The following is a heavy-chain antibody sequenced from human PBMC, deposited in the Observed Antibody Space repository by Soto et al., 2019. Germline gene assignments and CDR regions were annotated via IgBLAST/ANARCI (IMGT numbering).Heavy chain of an antibody. J-gene: IGHJ4*02. D-gene: IGHD3-22*01. CDR2: IYYSGST. CDR1: GGSISSYY. V-gene: IGHV4-59*01. Sequence: SETLSLTCTVSGGSISSYYWSWIRQPPGKGLEWIGYIYYSGSTNYNPSLKSRVTISVDTSKNQFSLKLSSVTAADTAVYYCARDSDYYDIEPIFDYWGQGTLVPVSS. CDR3: ARDSDYYDIEPIFDY.